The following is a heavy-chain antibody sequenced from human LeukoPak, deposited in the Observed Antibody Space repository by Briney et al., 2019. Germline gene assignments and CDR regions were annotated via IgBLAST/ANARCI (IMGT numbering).Heavy chain of an antibody. CDR2: INPNSGDT. Sequence: ASVKVSCKASGYTFTVYYMHWVRHAPGQGLEWMGWINPNSGDTNLAQNFQGRVTMTRDSSISTAYMEVSRLRSDDTAVYYCASGGSLDNWYVGYFDYWGQGTLVTVSS. CDR3: ASGGSLDNWYVGYFDY. D-gene: IGHD1-1*01. J-gene: IGHJ4*02. V-gene: IGHV1-2*02. CDR1: GYTFTVYY.